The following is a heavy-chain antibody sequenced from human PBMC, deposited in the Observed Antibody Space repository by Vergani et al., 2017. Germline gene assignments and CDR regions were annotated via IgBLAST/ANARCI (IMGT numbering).Heavy chain of an antibody. J-gene: IGHJ3*02. Sequence: QVTLRESGPALVKPTQTLTLTCTFSGFSLSTSGMCVSWIRQPPGKALEGLARIDWDDDKYYSTSLKTRLTISKDTSKNQVVLTMTNMEPVDTATYYCARSTLYDYVWGTSHAFDIWGQGTMVTVSS. D-gene: IGHD3-16*01. CDR1: GFSLSTSGMC. CDR2: IDWDDDK. CDR3: ARSTLYDYVWGTSHAFDI. V-gene: IGHV2-70*15.